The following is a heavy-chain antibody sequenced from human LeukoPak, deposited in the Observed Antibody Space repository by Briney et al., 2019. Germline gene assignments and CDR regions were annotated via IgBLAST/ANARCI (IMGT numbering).Heavy chain of an antibody. CDR3: ATAKSLLRF. CDR1: GLTFTNDW. CDR2: SKNTADGGTT. Sequence: GGSLRLSCAASGLTFTNDWLGWVRQAPAKGLEWVGRSKNTADGGTTDYAAAVKGRFTISRDDSKNTLYLQMNNLNTGDTALYYCATAKSLLRFWGQGTLVTVSS. J-gene: IGHJ4*02. V-gene: IGHV3-15*01. D-gene: IGHD2/OR15-2a*01.